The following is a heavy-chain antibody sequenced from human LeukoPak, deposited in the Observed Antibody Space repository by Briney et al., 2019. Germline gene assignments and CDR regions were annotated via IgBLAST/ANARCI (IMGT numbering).Heavy chain of an antibody. V-gene: IGHV4-59*01. J-gene: IGHJ3*02. CDR2: VLNSGRT. CDR3: AGRQHIVAVTATRGSFDM. D-gene: IGHD2-21*02. CDR1: GGSISSYY. Sequence: SETLSLTCTVSGGSISSYYLSWIRQPPGKGLEWIGYVLNSGRTNLNPSIRSRATMSVDTSKNQFSLKLSSLTAADTAVYYCAGRQHIVAVTATRGSFDMWGQGTMVTVSS.